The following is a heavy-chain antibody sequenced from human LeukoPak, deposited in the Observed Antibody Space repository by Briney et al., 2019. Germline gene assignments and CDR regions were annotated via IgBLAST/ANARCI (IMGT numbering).Heavy chain of an antibody. V-gene: IGHV3-30*18. Sequence: PGGSLRLSCAASGFTFSSYGMHWVRQAPGKGLEWVAVISYDGSNKYYADSVKGRFTISRDNSKNTLYLQMNSLRAEDTAVYYCAKDRKYYDYVWGSYRSISYYYYMDVWGKGTTVTVSS. CDR2: ISYDGSNK. CDR3: AKDRKYYDYVWGSYRSISYYYYMDV. J-gene: IGHJ6*03. CDR1: GFTFSSYG. D-gene: IGHD3-16*02.